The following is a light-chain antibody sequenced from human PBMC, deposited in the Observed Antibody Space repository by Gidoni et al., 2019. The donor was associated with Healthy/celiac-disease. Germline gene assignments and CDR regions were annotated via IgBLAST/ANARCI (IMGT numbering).Light chain of an antibody. Sequence: EIVMTQSPATLSVSPGERATLSCRASQSVSSNLAWYQQKPGQAPRLLIYGASTRATGIPARFSGSVSGTEFTLTISSLQSEDFAVYYCQQYNNWPGVTFGPXTKVDIK. V-gene: IGKV3-15*01. CDR1: QSVSSN. CDR3: QQYNNWPGVT. J-gene: IGKJ3*01. CDR2: GAS.